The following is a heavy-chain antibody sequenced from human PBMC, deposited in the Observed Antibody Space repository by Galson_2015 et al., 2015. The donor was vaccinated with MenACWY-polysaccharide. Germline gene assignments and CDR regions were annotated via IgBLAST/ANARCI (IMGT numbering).Heavy chain of an antibody. CDR2: IKQDGSDK. Sequence: SLRLSCAASGFSFSTYWMSWVRQAPGKGLEWVANIKQDGSDKYYVESVKGRFTISRDNAENSLYLQMNSLRVEDTAVYYCARDTRCVGSSGCYSWFDPWGQGTLVTVSS. V-gene: IGHV3-7*01. J-gene: IGHJ5*02. CDR3: ARDTRCVGSSGCYSWFDP. D-gene: IGHD2-21*01. CDR1: GFSFSTYW.